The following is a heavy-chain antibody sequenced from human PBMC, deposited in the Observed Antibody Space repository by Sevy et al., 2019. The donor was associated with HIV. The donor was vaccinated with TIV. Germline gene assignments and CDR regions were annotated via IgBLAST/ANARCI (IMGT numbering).Heavy chain of an antibody. CDR2: MNPNSGNT. V-gene: IGHV1-8*01. CDR1: GYTFTSYD. D-gene: IGHD6-13*01. J-gene: IGHJ6*02. Sequence: ASVKVSCKASGYTFTSYDINWVRQATGQELEWMGWMNPNSGNTGYAQKFQGRVTMTRNTSISTAYMELSSLRSEDTAVYYCARVIAAAGYYYYYGMDVWGQGTTVTVSS. CDR3: ARVIAAAGYYYYYGMDV.